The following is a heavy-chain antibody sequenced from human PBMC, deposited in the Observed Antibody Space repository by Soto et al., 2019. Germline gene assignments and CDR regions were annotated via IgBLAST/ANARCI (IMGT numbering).Heavy chain of an antibody. CDR3: AKRLVNAEAFDY. Sequence: GGSLRLSCGASGFTFSSYAMSWVRQAPGKGLEWVSAISDSGGYTYYADSVRGRFTISRDNSKNTLYLQMNSLRAEDTALYYCAKRLVNAEAFDYWGQGTLVTVSS. J-gene: IGHJ4*02. V-gene: IGHV3-23*01. D-gene: IGHD6-19*01. CDR2: ISDSGGYT. CDR1: GFTFSSYA.